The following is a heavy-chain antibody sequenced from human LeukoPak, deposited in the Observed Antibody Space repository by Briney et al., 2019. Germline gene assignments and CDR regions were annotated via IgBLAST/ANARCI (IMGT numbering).Heavy chain of an antibody. Sequence: SGTLSLTCTVSGGSISSYYWSWIRQPPGKGLEWIGYIYYSGSTNYNPSLKSRVTISVDTSKNQFSLKLSSVTAADTAVYYCARDLPYYYGMDVWGQGTTVTVSS. CDR2: IYYSGST. CDR3: ARDLPYYYGMDV. J-gene: IGHJ6*02. V-gene: IGHV4-59*01. CDR1: GGSISSYY.